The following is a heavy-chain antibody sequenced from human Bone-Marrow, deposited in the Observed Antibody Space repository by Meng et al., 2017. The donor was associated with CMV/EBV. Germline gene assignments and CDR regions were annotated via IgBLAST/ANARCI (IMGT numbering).Heavy chain of an antibody. Sequence: QVQLVQAGAEVKKPGASVKVSCKASGYTFTGYYMHWVRQAPGQGLEWMGWINPNSGGTNYAQKFQGRVTMTRDTSISTAYMELSRLRSDDTAVYYCARASPQKDDSSSWYSRDFDYWGQGTLVTVSS. CDR1: GYTFTGYY. J-gene: IGHJ4*02. CDR2: INPNSGGT. D-gene: IGHD6-13*01. V-gene: IGHV1-2*02. CDR3: ARASPQKDDSSSWYSRDFDY.